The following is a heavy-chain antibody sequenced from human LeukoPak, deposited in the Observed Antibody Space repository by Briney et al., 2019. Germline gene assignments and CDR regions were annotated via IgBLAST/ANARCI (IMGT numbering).Heavy chain of an antibody. J-gene: IGHJ3*02. CDR3: ARDLRIVPYVADAFDI. CDR1: GYSISSGYY. CDR2: IYHSGST. D-gene: IGHD1-26*01. V-gene: IGHV4-38-2*02. Sequence: PSETLSLTCTVSGYSISSGYYWGWIRQPPGKGLEWIGSIYHSGSTFDNPSLKSRVTISVDTSKNQFSLKLSSVTAADTAVYYCARDLRIVPYVADAFDIWGQGTMVTVSS.